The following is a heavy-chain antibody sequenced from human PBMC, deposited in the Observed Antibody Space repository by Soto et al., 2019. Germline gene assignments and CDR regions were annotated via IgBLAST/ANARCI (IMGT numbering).Heavy chain of an antibody. V-gene: IGHV1-69*06. CDR3: ASERSAQYFDF. Sequence: QVQLVQSGTVVQRRGSSVKVSCQASGGTFSSHGMAWVRQAPGQGLEWMGVIIPTLGTATYAPMFQGRVTITADKSTNTAYMELSSLRSEDTGVYYCASERSAQYFDFWGQGTLITVSS. CDR1: GGTFSSHG. J-gene: IGHJ4*02. CDR2: IIPTLGTA. D-gene: IGHD1-26*01.